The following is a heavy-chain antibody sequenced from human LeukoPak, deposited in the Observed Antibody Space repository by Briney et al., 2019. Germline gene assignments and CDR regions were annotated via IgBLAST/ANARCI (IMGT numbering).Heavy chain of an antibody. CDR2: IYSSGSS. CDR3: ARKDGDY. J-gene: IGHJ4*02. V-gene: IGHV4-4*07. Sequence: SETLSLTCTVSGASINAFHGTWFRQPAGKGLEWIGLIYSSGSSLLNPSLKSRVAMSVDLTKNQLSLKLTSVTAADTAMYYCARKDGDYWGRGTLVAVSS. CDR1: GASINAFH.